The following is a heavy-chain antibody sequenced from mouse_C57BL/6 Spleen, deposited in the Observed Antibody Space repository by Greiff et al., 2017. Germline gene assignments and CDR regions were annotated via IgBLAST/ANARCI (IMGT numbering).Heavy chain of an antibody. CDR2: ISYDGSN. CDR1: GYSITSGYY. V-gene: IGHV3-6*01. Sequence: VQLQQSGPGLVKPSQSLSLTCSVTGYSITSGYYWNWIRQFPGNKLEWMGYISYDGSNNYNPSLKNRISITRDTSKNQFFLKLNSVTTEDTATYYCARDIGEVAYWGQGTLVTVSA. J-gene: IGHJ3*01. CDR3: ARDIGEVAY. D-gene: IGHD3-1*01.